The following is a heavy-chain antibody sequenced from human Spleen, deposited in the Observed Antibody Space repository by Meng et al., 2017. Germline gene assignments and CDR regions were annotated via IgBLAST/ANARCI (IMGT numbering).Heavy chain of an antibody. V-gene: IGHV5-51*01. CDR3: ARGYSYYDSSGYYHYFDY. Sequence: KVSCKGSGYSFTSYWIGWVRQMPGKGLEWMGIIYPGDSDTRYSPSFQGQVTISADKSISTAYLQWSSLKASDTAMYYCARGYSYYDSSGYYHYFDYWGQGTLVTVSS. CDR2: IYPGDSDT. J-gene: IGHJ4*02. CDR1: GYSFTSYW. D-gene: IGHD3-22*01.